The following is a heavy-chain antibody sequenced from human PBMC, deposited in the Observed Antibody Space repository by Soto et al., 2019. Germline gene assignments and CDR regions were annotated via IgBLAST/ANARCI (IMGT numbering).Heavy chain of an antibody. D-gene: IGHD3-22*01. CDR1: GGSISGYY. CDR2: MYKTGST. Sequence: PSETLSLTCTVSGGSISGYYWSWIRQPPGKGLEWIGYMYKTGSTVYNPSFKSRVTISVDTSKNQFSLKLNSVTAADTAVYYCARSPDSSGYYPRRYYYGMDVWGQGTTVTVSS. J-gene: IGHJ6*02. V-gene: IGHV4-59*01. CDR3: ARSPDSSGYYPRRYYYGMDV.